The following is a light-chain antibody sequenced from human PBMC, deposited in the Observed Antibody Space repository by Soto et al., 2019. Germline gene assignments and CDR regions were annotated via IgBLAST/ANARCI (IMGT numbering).Light chain of an antibody. V-gene: IGKV3-11*01. CDR1: HNVDIY. J-gene: IGKJ5*01. Sequence: EVVLTQSPATLSLSPGETATLSCRASHNVDIYLAWYQQKPGQAPRLLIYDASNRATGIPARFSGSGSGTDFTLTISSLEPEDSAVYYCQQRKHWPPLTFGLGTRLE. CDR3: QQRKHWPPLT. CDR2: DAS.